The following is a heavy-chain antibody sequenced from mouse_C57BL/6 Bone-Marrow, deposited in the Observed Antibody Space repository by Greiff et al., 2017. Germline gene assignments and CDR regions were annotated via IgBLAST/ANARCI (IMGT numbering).Heavy chain of an antibody. CDR1: GFTFSSYA. J-gene: IGHJ3*01. V-gene: IGHV5-9-1*02. CDR2: ISSGGDYI. Sequence: EVKLVESGEGLVKPGGSLKLSCAASGFTFSSYAMSWVRQTPEKRLEWVAYISSGGDYIYYADTVKGRFTISRDNARNTLYLQMSSLKSEDTAMYYCTRGPLYYYGSSWFAYWGQGTLVTVSA. CDR3: TRGPLYYYGSSWFAY. D-gene: IGHD1-1*01.